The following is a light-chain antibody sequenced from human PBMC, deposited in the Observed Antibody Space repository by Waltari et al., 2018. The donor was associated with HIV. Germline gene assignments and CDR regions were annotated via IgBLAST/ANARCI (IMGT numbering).Light chain of an antibody. CDR3: HVWESSSDEYV. J-gene: IGLJ1*01. Sequence: SYVLTQPASVSVAPGQTANVTCGGDNVESKSVHWYQPRAGKAPILVLYDDTDRPSGIPERFSGSNFGNTATLTISRVEAGDEGDYYCHVWESSSDEYVFGTGTKVTV. CDR1: NVESKS. CDR2: DDT. V-gene: IGLV3-21*02.